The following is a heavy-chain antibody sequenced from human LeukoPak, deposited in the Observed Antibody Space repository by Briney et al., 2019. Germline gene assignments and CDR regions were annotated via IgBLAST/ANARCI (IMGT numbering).Heavy chain of an antibody. Sequence: GGSLRLSCAASGSTFSSYAMSWVRQAPGKGLEWVSAISGSGGSTYYADSVKGRFTISRDNSKNTLYLQMNSLRAEDTAVYYCANSGYDFWSGYYNYWGQGTLVTVSS. CDR3: ANSGYDFWSGYYNY. D-gene: IGHD3-3*01. J-gene: IGHJ4*02. CDR1: GSTFSSYA. V-gene: IGHV3-23*01. CDR2: ISGSGGST.